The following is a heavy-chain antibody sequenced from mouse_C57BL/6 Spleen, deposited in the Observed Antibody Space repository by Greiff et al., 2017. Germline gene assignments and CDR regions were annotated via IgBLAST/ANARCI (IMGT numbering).Heavy chain of an antibody. CDR3: ARSTAQATAMDY. CDR1: GYTFTSYG. J-gene: IGHJ4*01. Sequence: QVQLKESGAELARPGASVKLSCKASGYTFTSYGISWVKQRTGQGLEWIGEIYPRSGNTYYNEKFKGKATLTADKSSSTAYMELRSLTSEDSAVYFCARSTAQATAMDYWGQGTSVTVSS. CDR2: IYPRSGNT. V-gene: IGHV1-81*01. D-gene: IGHD3-2*02.